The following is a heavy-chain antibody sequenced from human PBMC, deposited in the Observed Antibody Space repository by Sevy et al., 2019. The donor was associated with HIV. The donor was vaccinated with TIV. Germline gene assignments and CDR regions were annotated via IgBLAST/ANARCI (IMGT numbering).Heavy chain of an antibody. CDR2: INPNSGGT. D-gene: IGHD3-22*01. CDR1: AYTFTDYY. Sequence: ASVKVSCKASAYTFTDYYMHWVRQAPGQGLEWMGWINPNSGGTNYAKKFQGRVTMTRDTSISTAYMELSRLRSDDTAVYYCARGVLTFFYDSSAYSHFDYWGQGTLVTVSS. J-gene: IGHJ4*02. V-gene: IGHV1-2*02. CDR3: ARGVLTFFYDSSAYSHFDY.